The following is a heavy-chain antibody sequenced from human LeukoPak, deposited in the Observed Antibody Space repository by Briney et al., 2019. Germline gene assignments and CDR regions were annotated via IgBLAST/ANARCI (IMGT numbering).Heavy chain of an antibody. D-gene: IGHD6-6*01. CDR1: GYTFTSYG. Sequence: ASVKVSCKASGYTFTSYGISWVRQAPGQGLEWMGWISAYNGNTNYAQKLQGRVTMTTDTSTSTAYMELRSLRSDDTAVYYCARDPLSSSSGYYYYMDVWGKGTTVTVSS. CDR2: ISAYNGNT. V-gene: IGHV1-18*01. CDR3: ARDPLSSSSGYYYYMDV. J-gene: IGHJ6*03.